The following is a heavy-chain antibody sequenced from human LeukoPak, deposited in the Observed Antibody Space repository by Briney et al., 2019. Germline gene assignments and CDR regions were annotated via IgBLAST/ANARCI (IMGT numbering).Heavy chain of an antibody. Sequence: PGGSLRLSCAASGFTFSDYNMRWIRQAPGKGLEWVSSISRGGSTKYYADSVKGRFTISRDNAKNSLYLQMNSLRAEDTAVYYCARSRRDGYNRNPSFDYWGQGTLVTVSS. CDR3: ARSRRDGYNRNPSFDY. CDR2: ISRGGSTK. D-gene: IGHD5-24*01. V-gene: IGHV3-11*01. CDR1: GFTFSDYN. J-gene: IGHJ4*02.